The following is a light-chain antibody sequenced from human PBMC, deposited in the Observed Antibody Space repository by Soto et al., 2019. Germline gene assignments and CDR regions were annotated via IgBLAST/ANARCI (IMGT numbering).Light chain of an antibody. Sequence: QSALTQPRSVSGSPGQSVTISCTGTSSDVGGYNYVSWYQQHPGKAPKLMIYDVSKRPSGVPDRFSGSKSGNSASLTISWLQAEDAADYYCCSYAGSYTSYVFGTGTKVTVL. V-gene: IGLV2-11*01. J-gene: IGLJ1*01. CDR1: SSDVGGYNY. CDR3: CSYAGSYTSYV. CDR2: DVS.